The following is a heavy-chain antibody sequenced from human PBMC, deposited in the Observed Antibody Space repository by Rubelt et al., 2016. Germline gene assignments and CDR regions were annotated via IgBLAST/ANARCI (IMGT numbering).Heavy chain of an antibody. V-gene: IGHV4-34*01. Sequence: QVQLQQWGARLLKPSEALSLTCAVFGGSFSGSYWTWIRQPPGKGLEWIGEIHPSGSTSHNQSLNSRVTISVDTSKNQFSLRLNSVTASETAVYYCARGEVAVNAFAIWGQGTMGTVSS. D-gene: IGHD6-19*01. J-gene: IGHJ3*02. CDR1: GGSFSGSY. CDR3: ARGEVAVNAFAI. CDR2: IHPSGST.